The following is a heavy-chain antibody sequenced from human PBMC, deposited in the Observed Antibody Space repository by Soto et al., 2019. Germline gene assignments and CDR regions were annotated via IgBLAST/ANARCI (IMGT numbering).Heavy chain of an antibody. CDR1: GFTFSSYS. Sequence: EVQLVESGGGLVKPGGSLRLSCAASGFTFSSYSMNWVRQAPGKGLEWVSSISSSSSYIYYADSVKGRFTISRDNAKNSLYLQMNSQRAEDTAVYYCARMTWSGYSLWFDPWGQGTLVTVSS. CDR2: ISSSSSYI. J-gene: IGHJ5*02. CDR3: ARMTWSGYSLWFDP. D-gene: IGHD3-3*01. V-gene: IGHV3-21*01.